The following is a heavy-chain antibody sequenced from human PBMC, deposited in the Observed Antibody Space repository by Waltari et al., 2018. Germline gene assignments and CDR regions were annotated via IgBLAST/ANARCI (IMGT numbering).Heavy chain of an antibody. CDR3: AATWNWNYFRHYYYGMDV. V-gene: IGHV1-58*02. CDR1: GFTFTSSA. J-gene: IGHJ6*02. D-gene: IGHD1-7*01. Sequence: QMQLVQSGPEVKKPGTSVKVSCKASGFTFTSSAMQWVRQARGQRLEWIGWIVVGSGNTNYAQKFQERVTITRDMSTSTAYMELSSLRSEDTAVYYCAATWNWNYFRHYYYGMDVWGQGTTVTVSS. CDR2: IVVGSGNT.